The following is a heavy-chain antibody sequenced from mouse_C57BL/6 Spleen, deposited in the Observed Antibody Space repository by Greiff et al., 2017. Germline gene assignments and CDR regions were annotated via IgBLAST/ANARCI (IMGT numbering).Heavy chain of an antibody. CDR1: GFTFSSYA. CDR3: ARPYSNYWYFDV. Sequence: DVKLVESGGGLVKPGGSLKLSCAASGFTFSSYAMSWVRQTPEKRLEWVATISDGGSYTYYPENVKGRFTISRDNAKNNLYLQMSHLKSEDTAMYYCARPYSNYWYFDVWGTGTTVTVSS. V-gene: IGHV5-4*03. CDR2: ISDGGSYT. J-gene: IGHJ1*03. D-gene: IGHD2-5*01.